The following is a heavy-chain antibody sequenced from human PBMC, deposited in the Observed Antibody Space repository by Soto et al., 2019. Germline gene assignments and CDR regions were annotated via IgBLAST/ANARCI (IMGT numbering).Heavy chain of an antibody. CDR2: ITGNSDAT. CDR1: GFTFSGHA. V-gene: IGHV3-23*01. Sequence: VQLLESGGGLVQPGGSLRLSCAASGFTFSGHAMNWVRQAPGKGLEWVSSITGNSDATFYADSVKGHFTISRDNSKNTLYLQMNSLRAEDTAVYYCAKEIYSYGYDGLDYWGQGTLVTVSS. J-gene: IGHJ4*02. CDR3: AKEIYSYGYDGLDY. D-gene: IGHD5-18*01.